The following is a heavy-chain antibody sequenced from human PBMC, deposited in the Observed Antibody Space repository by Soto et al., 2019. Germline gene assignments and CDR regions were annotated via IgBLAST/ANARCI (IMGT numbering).Heavy chain of an antibody. CDR2: IYYSGST. CDR1: GASVSSGSYC. J-gene: IGHJ6*02. Sequence: SETLSLTCTVSGASVSSGSYCWSWIRQPPGKGLEWIGYIYYSGSTNYNPSLKSRVTMSVDTSKNRFSLKLSSMTAADTAVYYCAGASSGWSGYYDVWGQGTTVTVSS. V-gene: IGHV4-61*01. D-gene: IGHD3-3*01. CDR3: AGASSGWSGYYDV.